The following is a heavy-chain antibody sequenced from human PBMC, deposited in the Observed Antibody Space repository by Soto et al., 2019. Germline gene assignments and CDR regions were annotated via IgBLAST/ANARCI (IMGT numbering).Heavy chain of an antibody. CDR2: INHSGST. Sequence: SETLSLTCAVYGGSFSGYYWSWIRQPPGKGLEWIGEINHSGSTNYNPSLKSRFTISVDTSTSTAYMELRSLRSDDTAVYYCARVGGELRYCSGGSCYPTYYYYYMDVWGKGTTVTVSS. V-gene: IGHV4-34*01. CDR1: GGSFSGYY. D-gene: IGHD2-15*01. CDR3: ARVGGELRYCSGGSCYPTYYYYYMDV. J-gene: IGHJ6*03.